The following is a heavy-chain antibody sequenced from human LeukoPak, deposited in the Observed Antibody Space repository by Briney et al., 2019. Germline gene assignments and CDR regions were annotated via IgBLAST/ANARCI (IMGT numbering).Heavy chain of an antibody. D-gene: IGHD3-16*01. CDR1: GFTFSDYD. Sequence: GGSLRLSCSASGFTFSDYDMNWVRQAPGKGLEWVSSISYLSSHVYYGDSVKGRFSVSRDNAKNSLYLQMNSLGAEDTAIYYCGRAFPPLRTSSAGDLWGQGILVTVSS. CDR2: ISYLSSHV. J-gene: IGHJ4*02. CDR3: GRAFPPLRTSSAGDL. V-gene: IGHV3-21*01.